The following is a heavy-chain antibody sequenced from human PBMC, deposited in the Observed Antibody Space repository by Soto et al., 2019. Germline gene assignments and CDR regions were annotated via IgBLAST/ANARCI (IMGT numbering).Heavy chain of an antibody. J-gene: IGHJ6*02. CDR2: TYYRSKWYN. Sequence: SQTLSLTCAISGDSVSSNSSALNLIRQSPSRGLEWLGRTYYRSKWYNDYAVSVKSRITINPDTSKNQFSLQLNSVTPEDTAVYYCARDAAAGPSGMDVWGQGTTVTVSS. CDR1: GDSVSSNSSA. D-gene: IGHD6-13*01. CDR3: ARDAAAGPSGMDV. V-gene: IGHV6-1*01.